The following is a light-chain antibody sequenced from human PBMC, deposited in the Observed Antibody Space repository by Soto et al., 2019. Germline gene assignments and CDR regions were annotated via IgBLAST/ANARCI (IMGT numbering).Light chain of an antibody. CDR1: SSDIGGHND. CDR3: CSYTSNITPYV. J-gene: IGLJ1*01. CDR2: GVS. V-gene: IGLV2-14*01. Sequence: QSALTQPASVSGSPGQSITISCTGTSSDIGGHNDVSWYQQHPGKAPKLLIYGVSNRPSGVSNRFSAYKSGNTASLTISGLQAEDETDYYCCSYTSNITPYVFGTGTKLTVL.